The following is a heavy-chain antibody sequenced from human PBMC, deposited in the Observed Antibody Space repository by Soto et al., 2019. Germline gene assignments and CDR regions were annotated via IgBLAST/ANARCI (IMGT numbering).Heavy chain of an antibody. V-gene: IGHV4-59*01. J-gene: IGHJ4*02. D-gene: IGHD5-12*01. CDR1: GGSISSYY. Sequence: NPSETLSLTCTVSGGSISSYYWSWIRQPPGKGLEWIGYIYYSGSTNYNPSLKSRVTISVDTSKNQFSLKLSSVTAADTAVYYCARASRDGYNSYWGQGTLVTVSS. CDR3: ARASRDGYNSY. CDR2: IYYSGST.